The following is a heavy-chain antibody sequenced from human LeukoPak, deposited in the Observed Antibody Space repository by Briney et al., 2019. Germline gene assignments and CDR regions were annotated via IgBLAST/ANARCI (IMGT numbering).Heavy chain of an antibody. CDR3: ARFRSSYYYYMDV. CDR2: IYPGDSES. J-gene: IGHJ6*03. Sequence: GESLQISCKGSGYSFTSYWIGWVRQMPGKGLEWMGIIYPGDSESRYSPSFQGQVTISADKSISTAYLQWSSLKASDTAMYYCARFRSSYYYYMDVWGKGTTVTVSS. V-gene: IGHV5-51*01. CDR1: GYSFTSYW.